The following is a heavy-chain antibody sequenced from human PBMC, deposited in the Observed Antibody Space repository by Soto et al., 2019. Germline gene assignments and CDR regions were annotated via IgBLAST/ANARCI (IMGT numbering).Heavy chain of an antibody. J-gene: IGHJ3*02. CDR1: GFTFSTFW. CDR2: IKDDGSQK. V-gene: IGHV3-7*03. Sequence: GGSLRLSCAASGFTFSTFWMSWVRQAPGRGLEWVANIKDDGSQKNYVDSVKGRFTISRDNAKDSVFLQMIRLRAEDTAVYYCARDNSILSSDNWYDAIDIWGQGTMVTVSS. CDR3: ARDNSILSSDNWYDAIDI. D-gene: IGHD6-13*01.